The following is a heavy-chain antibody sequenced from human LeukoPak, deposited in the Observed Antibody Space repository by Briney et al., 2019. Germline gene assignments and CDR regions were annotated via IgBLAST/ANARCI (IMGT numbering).Heavy chain of an antibody. V-gene: IGHV3-48*02. CDR2: ISSSSTTR. Sequence: GGSLRLSCAASGFTFRSYWMHWVRQAPGKGLEWVSYISSSSTTRYYADSVKGRFTISRDNAKNSLYLQMNSLRDEDSAVYYCARDPHIAAAGTIFDYWGQGTLVTVSS. CDR1: GFTFRSYW. J-gene: IGHJ4*02. CDR3: ARDPHIAAAGTIFDY. D-gene: IGHD6-13*01.